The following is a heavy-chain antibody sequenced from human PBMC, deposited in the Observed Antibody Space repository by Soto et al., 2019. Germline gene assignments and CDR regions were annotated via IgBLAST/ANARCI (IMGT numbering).Heavy chain of an antibody. V-gene: IGHV3-23*01. CDR2: ISAVGGST. J-gene: IGHJ3*02. Sequence: EVQLLESGGGLVQPGGSLRLSCVASGFTFSIYAMNWVRQAPGKGLEWVSTISAVGGSTYYADSMKGRFTISRDNSKNTLYLQMNSLRAEDTAIYYCARDSDRKGWGSSTLDIWGQGTMVTVSS. D-gene: IGHD7-27*01. CDR3: ARDSDRKGWGSSTLDI. CDR1: GFTFSIYA.